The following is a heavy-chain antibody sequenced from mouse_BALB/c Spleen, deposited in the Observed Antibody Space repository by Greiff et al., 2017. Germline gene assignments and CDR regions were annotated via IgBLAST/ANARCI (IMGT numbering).Heavy chain of an antibody. CDR3: ARDEAYYGSSYGYFDV. CDR1: GFTFSDYY. V-gene: IGHV5-4*02. D-gene: IGHD1-1*01. Sequence: DVHLVESGGGLVKPGGSLKLSCAASGFTFSDYYMYWVRQTPEKRLEWVATISDGGSYTYYPDSVKGRFTISRDNAKNNLYLQMSSLKSEDTAMYYCARDEAYYGSSYGYFDVWGAGTTVTVSS. CDR2: ISDGGSYT. J-gene: IGHJ1*01.